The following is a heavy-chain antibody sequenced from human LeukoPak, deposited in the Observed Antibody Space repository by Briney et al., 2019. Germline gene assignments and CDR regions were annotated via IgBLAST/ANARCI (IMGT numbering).Heavy chain of an antibody. CDR3: ARSPIQLWPENVFLDY. D-gene: IGHD5-18*01. J-gene: IGHJ4*02. Sequence: GASVKVSCTASGYTFTGYYMHWVRQAPGQGLEWMGWINPNSGGTNYAQKFQGRVTMTRDTSISTAYMELSRLRSDDTAVYYCARSPIQLWPENVFLDYWGQGTLVTVSS. CDR1: GYTFTGYY. V-gene: IGHV1-2*02. CDR2: INPNSGGT.